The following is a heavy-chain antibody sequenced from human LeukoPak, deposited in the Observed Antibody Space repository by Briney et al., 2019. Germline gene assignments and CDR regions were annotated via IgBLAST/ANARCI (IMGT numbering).Heavy chain of an antibody. D-gene: IGHD6-19*01. CDR3: AKSMTLQWRGFFDL. CDR2: ISSSSSYI. Sequence: PGGSLRLSCAASGFTFSSYSMNWVRQAPGKGLEWVSSISSSSSYIYYADSVKGRFTISRDNAKNTLYLQKNSLRADDTAIYYCAKSMTLQWRGFFDLWGRGTHVTVSS. CDR1: GFTFSSYS. V-gene: IGHV3-21*04. J-gene: IGHJ2*01.